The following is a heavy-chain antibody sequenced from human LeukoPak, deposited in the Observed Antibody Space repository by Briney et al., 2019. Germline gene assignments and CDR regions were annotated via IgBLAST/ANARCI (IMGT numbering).Heavy chain of an antibody. D-gene: IGHD6-6*01. Sequence: ASVKVSCKASGYTLSSFAMHWVRQAPGQRLEWMGRLNAANGNSQYSQKFQDRVTMTTDTSTSTAYMELRSLRSDDTAVYYCARDRRHDYWGQGTLVTVSS. V-gene: IGHV1-3*01. CDR3: ARDRRHDY. CDR2: LNAANGNS. J-gene: IGHJ4*02. CDR1: GYTLSSFA.